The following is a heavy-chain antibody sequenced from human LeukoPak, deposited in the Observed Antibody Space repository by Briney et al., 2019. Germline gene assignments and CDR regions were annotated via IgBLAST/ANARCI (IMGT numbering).Heavy chain of an antibody. J-gene: IGHJ4*02. CDR1: GGTFSSYA. V-gene: IGHV1-69*13. CDR2: IIPIFGTA. D-gene: IGHD3-3*01. Sequence: GASVKVSCKASGGTFSSYAISWVRQAPGQGLEWMGGIIPIFGTANYAQKFQGGVTITADESTSTAYMELSSLRSEDTAVYYCARGDFWSGYYPYYFDSWGQGTLVTVSS. CDR3: ARGDFWSGYYPYYFDS.